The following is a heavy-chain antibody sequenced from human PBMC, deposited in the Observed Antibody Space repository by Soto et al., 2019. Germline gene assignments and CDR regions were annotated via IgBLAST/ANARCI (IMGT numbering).Heavy chain of an antibody. J-gene: IGHJ6*02. D-gene: IGHD6-6*01. CDR1: GGSISSYY. CDR3: ARTPTLYSSSSVSFYYYYGMGV. Sequence: LSLTCTVSGGSISSYYWSWIRQPPGKGLEWIGYIYYSGSTNYNPSLKSRVTISVDTSKNQFSLKLSSVTAADTAVYYCARTPTLYSSSSVSFYYYYGMGVWGQGTTVTVSS. V-gene: IGHV4-59*01. CDR2: IYYSGST.